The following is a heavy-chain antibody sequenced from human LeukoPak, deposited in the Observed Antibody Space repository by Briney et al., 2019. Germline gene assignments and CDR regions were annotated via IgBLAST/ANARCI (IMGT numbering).Heavy chain of an antibody. Sequence: SETQSLTCTVSGGSISSGYWMWLRQPAGKGLEWIGRIYTSGGTRYNPSLRGRVTMSAVTSKNQFSLKLSSVTAADTAVYYCARGIRVTASLLSVGFYFDDWGQGTLVTVSS. J-gene: IGHJ4*02. CDR3: ARGIRVTASLLSVGFYFDD. CDR2: IYTSGGT. CDR1: GGSISSGY. D-gene: IGHD2-21*02. V-gene: IGHV4-4*07.